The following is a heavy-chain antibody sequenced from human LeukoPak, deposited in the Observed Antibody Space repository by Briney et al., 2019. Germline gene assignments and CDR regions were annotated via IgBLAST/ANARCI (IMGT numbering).Heavy chain of an antibody. CDR2: ISGSGDRT. V-gene: IGHV3-23*01. D-gene: IGHD5-18*01. J-gene: IGHJ5*02. CDR3: AKETEYSYGQT. Sequence: GGSLRLSCAASGFTFSSYAMSWVRQAPGKGLEWVSAISGSGDRTYYADSVKGGFAISRDNSKNTLYLEMNSLRAEDTAVYYCAKETEYSYGQTWGQGTLVTVSS. CDR1: GFTFSSYA.